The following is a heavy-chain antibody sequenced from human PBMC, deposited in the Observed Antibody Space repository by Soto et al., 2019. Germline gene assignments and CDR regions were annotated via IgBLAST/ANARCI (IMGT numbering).Heavy chain of an antibody. J-gene: IGHJ4*01. CDR2: TYYRSKWYY. V-gene: IGHV6-1*01. CDR1: GDSVSSNSAG. Sequence: PSQTLSLTCAITGDSVSSNSAGLSWVMQSPSRGLEWLGRTYYRSKWYYEYAVSVGGRITINPDTSKNQYSLQLNSVTPEDTAVYFCARGEQYSGRIFDYWGQGTLVTVSS. CDR3: ARGEQYSGRIFDY. D-gene: IGHD1-26*01.